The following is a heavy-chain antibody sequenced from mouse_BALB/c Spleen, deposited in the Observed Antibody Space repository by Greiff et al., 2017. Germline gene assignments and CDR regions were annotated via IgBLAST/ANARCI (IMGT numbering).Heavy chain of an antibody. CDR1: GYSFTSYW. V-gene: IGHV1-74*01. Sequence: QVQLQQPGAELVRPGASVKLSCKASGYSFTSYWMNWVKQRPGQGLEWIGMIHPSDSETRLNQKFKGKATLTVDKSSSTAHMELLSLTSEDSAVYYCGRDYRYDEGAWFAYWGQGTLVTVSA. CDR2: IHPSDSET. CDR3: GRDYRYDEGAWFAY. D-gene: IGHD2-14*01. J-gene: IGHJ3*01.